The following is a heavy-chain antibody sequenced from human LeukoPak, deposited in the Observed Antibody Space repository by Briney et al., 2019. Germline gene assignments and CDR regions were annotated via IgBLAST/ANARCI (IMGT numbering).Heavy chain of an antibody. J-gene: IGHJ1*01. CDR2: ISDSGSTM. D-gene: IGHD3-22*01. CDR3: ARVDAVVSSGYQRFFQH. CDR1: GFTFSDYS. V-gene: IGHV3-48*01. Sequence: PGGSLRLACAASGFTFSDYSMNWVRQAPGKRPEWLSYISDSGSTMHYADSVRGRFTVSRDNAKNSLHLQMNSLRAEDTAVYYCARVDAVVSSGYQRFFQHWGQGTLVTVSS.